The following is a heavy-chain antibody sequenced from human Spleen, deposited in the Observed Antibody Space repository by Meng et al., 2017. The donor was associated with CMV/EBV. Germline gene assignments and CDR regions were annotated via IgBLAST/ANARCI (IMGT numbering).Heavy chain of an antibody. J-gene: IGHJ4*02. D-gene: IGHD2-15*01. V-gene: IGHV3-48*03. Sequence: GESLKISCAASGFTFSSYEMIWVRQAPGKGLEWVSYISSSGNTIFYADSVKGRFTISRDNAKNSLYLQMNSLRAEDTAVYYCARRHCGGGRCNFDYWGQGTLVTVSS. CDR1: GFTFSSYE. CDR3: ARRHCGGGRCNFDY. CDR2: ISSSGNTI.